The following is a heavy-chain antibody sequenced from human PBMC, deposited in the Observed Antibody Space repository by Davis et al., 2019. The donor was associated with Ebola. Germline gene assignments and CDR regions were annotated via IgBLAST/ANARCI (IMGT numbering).Heavy chain of an antibody. CDR2: IWYDGSRK. CDR1: GFNFRSYG. D-gene: IGHD2-15*01. V-gene: IGHV3-33*01. J-gene: IGHJ4*02. Sequence: PGGSLRLSCAASGFNFRSYGMRWVRQAPDKGLEWVAVIWYDGSRKYYGDSVKGRFTISRDNSNNLLYLQMNSLRAEDTAVYYCAIPDCSGANCYSVYIKNWGQGTLVTVSS. CDR3: AIPDCSGANCYSVYIKN.